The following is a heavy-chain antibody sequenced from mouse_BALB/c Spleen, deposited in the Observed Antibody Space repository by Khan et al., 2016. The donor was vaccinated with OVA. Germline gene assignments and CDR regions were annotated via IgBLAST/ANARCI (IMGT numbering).Heavy chain of an antibody. V-gene: IGHV5-6-3*01. Sequence: EVELVESGGGLVQPGGSLKLSCAASGFTFSSYGMSWVRQTPDKRLELVATINSNGGSTYYPDSVKGRFTISRDNAKNTLYLQMSSLKSEDTAMYYGARMARRINWGQGTTLKVSS. J-gene: IGHJ2*01. CDR1: GFTFSSYG. CDR2: INSNGGST. CDR3: ARMARRIN.